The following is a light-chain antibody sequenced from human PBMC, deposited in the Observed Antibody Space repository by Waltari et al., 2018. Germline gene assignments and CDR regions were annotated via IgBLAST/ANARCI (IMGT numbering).Light chain of an antibody. V-gene: IGKV4-1*01. CDR3: QQYYITPVT. CDR1: QSVLYSSTNKNS. J-gene: IGKJ3*01. Sequence: DIVMTQSPDSLAVSLGERATIDCKSSQSVLYSSTNKNSLAWYQQKPGQPPKLLIYWASTRESGVPDRFSGSGSGTDFTLTISSLQAEDVAVYYCQQYYITPVTFGPGTKVDIK. CDR2: WAS.